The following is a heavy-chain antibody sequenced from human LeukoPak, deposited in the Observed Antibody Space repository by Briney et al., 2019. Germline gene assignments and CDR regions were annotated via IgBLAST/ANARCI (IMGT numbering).Heavy chain of an antibody. CDR1: GFTFDDFA. V-gene: IGHV3-43D*03. CDR3: AKGSRYYMDV. J-gene: IGHJ6*03. CDR2: ISWDGGST. Sequence: GGSLRLSCAASGFTFDDFAKQWVRESPGKGLEWVSLISWDGGSTYYGDSVKGRFTISRDNIKNSLYLQMNSLRAEDTALYYCAKGSRYYMDVWGKGTTVTVSS.